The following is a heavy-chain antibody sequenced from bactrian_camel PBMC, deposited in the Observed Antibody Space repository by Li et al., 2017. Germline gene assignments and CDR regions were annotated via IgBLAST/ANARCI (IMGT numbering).Heavy chain of an antibody. D-gene: IGHD4*01. Sequence: VQLVESGGGSVQAGDSLKLSCAASGNPLKSRFMTWFRQAPGKEREGVAAITRNGRTSYAEFVKGRFTISRDNAKNTLWLQMNSLKPEDTAMYYCVAGYYSDFIADLNPSEYDYWGQGTQVTVS. V-gene: IGHV3S67*01. CDR3: VAGYYSDFIADLNPSEYDY. CDR2: ITRNGRT. J-gene: IGHJ4*01. CDR1: GNPLKSRF.